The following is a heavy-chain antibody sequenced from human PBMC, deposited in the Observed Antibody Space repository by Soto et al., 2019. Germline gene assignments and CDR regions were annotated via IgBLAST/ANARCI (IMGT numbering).Heavy chain of an antibody. CDR2: IRGSDNST. CDR1: GFTFSSYA. J-gene: IGHJ6*02. D-gene: IGHD2-15*01. Sequence: HPGGSLRLSCAASGFTFSSYAMSWVRQAPGKGLEWVSAIRGSDNSTYYADSVKGRFTISRDNSKNTLYLQMSGLRADETAVYYCDPIGVWGQGKTVTVSS. CDR3: DPIGV. V-gene: IGHV3-23*01.